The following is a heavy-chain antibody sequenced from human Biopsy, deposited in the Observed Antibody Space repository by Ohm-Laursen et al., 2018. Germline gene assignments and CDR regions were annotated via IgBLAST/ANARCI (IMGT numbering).Heavy chain of an antibody. CDR1: GYTFGNYG. V-gene: IGHV1-46*01. CDR3: ARDETGSSVFGPYYYGMDV. Sequence: ASVKVSCKASGYTFGNYGINWVRQAPGQGLEWMGIINPTGGTTSYAEKFQGRVTLTRDTSTGTVYLELNSLIYEDTALYYCARDETGSSVFGPYYYGMDVWGQGTTVTVSS. CDR2: INPTGGTT. J-gene: IGHJ6*02. D-gene: IGHD3-9*01.